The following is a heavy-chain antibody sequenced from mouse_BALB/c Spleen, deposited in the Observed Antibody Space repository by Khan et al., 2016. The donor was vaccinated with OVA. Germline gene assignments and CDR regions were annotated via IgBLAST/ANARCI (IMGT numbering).Heavy chain of an antibody. J-gene: IGHJ2*01. CDR2: ISYSGST. CDR1: GYSITSGYG. Sequence: EVQLQESGPGLVKPSQSLSLTCTVTGYSITSGYGWNWIRQFPGNKLEWMGYISYSGSTNYNPSPKSRISTTRDTYKNQFFLQLNSVTTKDTATYYCARTARIKYWGQGTTLTVSS. V-gene: IGHV3-2*02. D-gene: IGHD1-2*01. CDR3: ARTARIKY.